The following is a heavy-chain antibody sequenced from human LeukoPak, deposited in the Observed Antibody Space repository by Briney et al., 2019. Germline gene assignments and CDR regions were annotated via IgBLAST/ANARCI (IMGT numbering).Heavy chain of an antibody. V-gene: IGHV4-38-2*02. D-gene: IGHD7-27*01. CDR3: ARSAPWGY. CDR2: IYHSGST. J-gene: IGHJ4*02. Sequence: SDTLSLTCTVSGYSISSGYYWGWIRPPPGKGLEWIGSIYHSGSTYYNPSLKSRVTISVDTSKNQFSLKLSSVTAADTAVYYCARSAPWGYWGQGTLVTVSS. CDR1: GYSISSGYY.